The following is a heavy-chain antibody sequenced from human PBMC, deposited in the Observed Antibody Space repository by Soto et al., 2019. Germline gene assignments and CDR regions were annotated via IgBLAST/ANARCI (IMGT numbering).Heavy chain of an antibody. D-gene: IGHD3-9*01. Sequence: PSETLSLTCTVSGGSISSSSYYWGWIRQPPGKGLEWIGSIYYSGSTYYNPSLKSRVTISVDTSKNQFSLKLSSVTAADTAVYYCARTKILTGYILDDYYYGMDVWGQGTTVT. CDR1: GGSISSSSYY. V-gene: IGHV4-39*01. CDR2: IYYSGST. J-gene: IGHJ6*02. CDR3: ARTKILTGYILDDYYYGMDV.